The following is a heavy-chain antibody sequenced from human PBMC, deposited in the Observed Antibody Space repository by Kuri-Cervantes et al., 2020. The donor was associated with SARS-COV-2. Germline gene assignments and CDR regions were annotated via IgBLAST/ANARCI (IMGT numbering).Heavy chain of an antibody. CDR3: AGDCSGGSCHFDY. D-gene: IGHD2-15*01. J-gene: IGHJ4*02. Sequence: SVKVSCKASGYTFTGYYMHWVRQAPGQGLEWMGGIIPIFGTANYAQKFQGRVTITADKSTSTAYMELSSLRAEDTAVYYCAGDCSGGSCHFDYWGQGTLVTVSS. V-gene: IGHV1-69*06. CDR1: GYTFTGYY. CDR2: IIPIFGTA.